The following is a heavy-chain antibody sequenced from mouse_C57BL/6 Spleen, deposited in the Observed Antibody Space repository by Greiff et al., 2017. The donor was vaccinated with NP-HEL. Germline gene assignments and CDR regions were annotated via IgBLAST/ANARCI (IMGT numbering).Heavy chain of an antibody. J-gene: IGHJ4*01. D-gene: IGHD2-2*01. Sequence: DVHLVESGGGLVKPGGSLKLSCAASGFTFSSYTMSWVRQTPEKRLEWVATISGGGGNTYYPDSVKGRFTISRDNAKNTLYLQMSSLRSEDTALYYCARHQEKYGYDDAMDYWGQGTSVTVSS. CDR2: ISGGGGNT. CDR1: GFTFSSYT. CDR3: ARHQEKYGYDDAMDY. V-gene: IGHV5-9*01.